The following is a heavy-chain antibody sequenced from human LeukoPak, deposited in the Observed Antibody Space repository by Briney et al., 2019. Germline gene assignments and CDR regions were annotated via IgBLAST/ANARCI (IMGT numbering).Heavy chain of an antibody. CDR1: GFTFSDAR. J-gene: IGHJ4*02. V-gene: IGHV3-15*01. CDR3: TTELRWELLLDS. CDR2: IKSKTDGGTT. Sequence: GGSLRLSCAASGFTFSDARMSWVRQAPGKGREWVVRIKSKTDGGTTDYAAPVKGRVTISREDSKNTLYLQINSMKTEDTAVYYCTTELRWELLLDSWGQGTLVTVSS. D-gene: IGHD1-26*01.